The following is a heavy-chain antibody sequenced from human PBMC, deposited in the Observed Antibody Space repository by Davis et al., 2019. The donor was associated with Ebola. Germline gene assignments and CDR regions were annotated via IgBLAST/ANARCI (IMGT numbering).Heavy chain of an antibody. CDR2: IIPVVDTK. Sequence: AASVKVSCKTSWGTFTNYAVNWVRQAPGQGLEWMGRIIPVVDTKDYAQKFQGRVTITADESTSTAYMELSSLRSEDTAVYYCARERLGLYYYGMDVWGQGTTVTVSS. V-gene: IGHV1-69*11. CDR1: WGTFTNYA. D-gene: IGHD3/OR15-3a*01. J-gene: IGHJ6*02. CDR3: ARERLGLYYYGMDV.